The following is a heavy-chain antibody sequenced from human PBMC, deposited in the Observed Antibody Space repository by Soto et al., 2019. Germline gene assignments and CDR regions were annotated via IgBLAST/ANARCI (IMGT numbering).Heavy chain of an antibody. CDR2: IYWDDDK. CDR3: ARLTRGVYDLDRLWEKFDY. J-gene: IGHJ4*02. D-gene: IGHD5-12*01. V-gene: IGHV2-5*02. CDR1: GFSLSTNGMG. Sequence: QITVKESGLTLVKPTQTLTLTCTFSGFSLSTNGMGVGWIRQSPGKAQEWLALIYWDDDKRYIPSLRSRLTITQDASKTQVDLTMTNMDPVDTATYYCARLTRGVYDLDRLWEKFDYWGQGTVVTVSS.